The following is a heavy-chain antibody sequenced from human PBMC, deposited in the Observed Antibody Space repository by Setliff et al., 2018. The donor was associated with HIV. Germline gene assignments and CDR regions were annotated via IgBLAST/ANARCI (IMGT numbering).Heavy chain of an antibody. CDR3: ARDRRDDYYLTAYFDS. CDR1: GASVSSGNHY. Sequence: SETLSLTCAVSGASVSSGNHYWSWIRQPAGKGLEWIGRIYTSGSTNYNPSLKSRVTISLDRSKTQFSLKLSSVTAADTAVYYCARDRRDDYYLTAYFDSLGQGTLVTVSS. J-gene: IGHJ4*02. CDR2: IYTSGST. V-gene: IGHV4-61*02. D-gene: IGHD1-26*01.